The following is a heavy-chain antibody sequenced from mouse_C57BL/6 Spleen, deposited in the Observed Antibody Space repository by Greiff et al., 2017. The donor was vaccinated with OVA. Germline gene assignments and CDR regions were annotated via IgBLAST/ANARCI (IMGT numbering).Heavy chain of an antibody. D-gene: IGHD1-1*01. CDR1: GYTFTSYW. CDR2: IHPNSGST. J-gene: IGHJ1*03. CDR3: AGYYYGSSYWCFDF. V-gene: IGHV1-64*01. Sequence: QVQLQQPGAELVKPGASVKLSCKASGYTFTSYWMHWVKQRPGQGLEWIGMIHPNSGSTNYNEKFKSKATLTVDKSSSTAYMQLSSLTSEDSAVYYCAGYYYGSSYWCFDFWGTGTTVTVSS.